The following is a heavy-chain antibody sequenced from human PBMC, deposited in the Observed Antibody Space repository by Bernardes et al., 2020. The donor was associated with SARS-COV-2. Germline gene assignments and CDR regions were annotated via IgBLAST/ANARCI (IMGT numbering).Heavy chain of an antibody. CDR1: GFTFGSYA. J-gene: IGHJ4*02. CDR3: AKVETTVMTPFDS. Sequence: GGSLRLSCEASGFTFGSYAMNWVRQAPGEGLKWVSWISGGGGNTFYADSVKGRFTVSRDNAKNTLYLQMRSLRPEDTAFYFCAKVETTVMTPFDSWGRGTLVTVSS. CDR2: ISGGGGNT. D-gene: IGHD4-17*01. V-gene: IGHV3-23*01.